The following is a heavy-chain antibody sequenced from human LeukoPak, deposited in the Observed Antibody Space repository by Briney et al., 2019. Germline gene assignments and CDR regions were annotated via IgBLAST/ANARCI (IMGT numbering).Heavy chain of an antibody. V-gene: IGHV4-31*03. D-gene: IGHD3-10*01. CDR2: IYFSGST. CDR3: ARGSYYGSGSYYFDY. J-gene: IGHJ4*02. Sequence: PSETLSLTCTVSGGSISSGGYYLSWIRQHPGKGLEWIGYIYFSGSTYYNPPLRSRVTISVDTSKNQFSLKLSSVTAADTAVYYCARGSYYGSGSYYFDYWGQGTLVTVSS. CDR1: GGSISSGGYY.